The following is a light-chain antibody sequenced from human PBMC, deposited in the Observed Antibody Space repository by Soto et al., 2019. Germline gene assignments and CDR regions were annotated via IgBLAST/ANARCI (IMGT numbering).Light chain of an antibody. CDR1: RSNIGAGYD. Sequence: QSVLTQPPSVSGVPGQKITISCTGSRSNIGAGYDVHWYQQFRGTAPKLLIYGNKNRPSGVPDRFSGSKSGTSASLAITGLQAEDEADYFCQSYDSGFSGLVFGGGTKLPS. V-gene: IGLV1-40*02. CDR3: QSYDSGFSGLV. J-gene: IGLJ3*02. CDR2: GNK.